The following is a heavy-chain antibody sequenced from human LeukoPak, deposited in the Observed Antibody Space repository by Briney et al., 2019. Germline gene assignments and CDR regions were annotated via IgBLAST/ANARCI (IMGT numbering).Heavy chain of an antibody. J-gene: IGHJ3*02. D-gene: IGHD6-19*01. CDR3: ARARAQQWLVHGWAFDI. V-gene: IGHV1-2*02. CDR2: INPNSGGT. Sequence: GASVKVSCKASGDTFTGFYMHWVRQAPGQGLEWMGWINPNSGGTNYAQKFQGRVTMTRDTSISTAYMELSRLRSDDTAVYYCARARAQQWLVHGWAFDIWGQGTMVTVSS. CDR1: GDTFTGFY.